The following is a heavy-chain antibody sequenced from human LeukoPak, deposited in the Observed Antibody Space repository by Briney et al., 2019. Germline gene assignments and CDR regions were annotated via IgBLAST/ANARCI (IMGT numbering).Heavy chain of an antibody. CDR1: GGSISSDAYY. V-gene: IGHV4-61*02. Sequence: SQTLSLTCCVSGGSISSDAYYWRWIRQPAGKGLEWIGRIYTSGSTNYNPSLKSPVTISVDTSKNHFSLKLTSVTAADTAVYYCAGYGDSPPSWGQGTLVTVSS. J-gene: IGHJ5*02. CDR2: IYTSGST. CDR3: AGYGDSPPS. D-gene: IGHD4-17*01.